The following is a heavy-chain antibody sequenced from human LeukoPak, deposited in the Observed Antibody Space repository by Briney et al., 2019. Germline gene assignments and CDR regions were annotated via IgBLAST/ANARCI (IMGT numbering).Heavy chain of an antibody. J-gene: IGHJ6*02. CDR2: MNPNSGST. V-gene: IGHV1-8*01. CDR1: GYTFTSYD. CDR3: AREIQGGMDV. Sequence: ASVKVSCTASGYTFTSYDINWVRQATGQGLEWMGWMNPNSGSTGYAQKFQGRVTMTRNTSISTAYMELSSLTSEDTAVYYCAREIQGGMDVWGQGTTVTVSS.